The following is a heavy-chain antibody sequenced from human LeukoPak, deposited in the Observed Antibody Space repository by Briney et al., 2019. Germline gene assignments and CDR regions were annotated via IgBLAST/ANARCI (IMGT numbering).Heavy chain of an antibody. CDR2: ITGGGGST. CDR3: AKDRGSVGANDALDI. D-gene: IGHD1-26*01. CDR1: GFTFSTYA. J-gene: IGHJ3*02. Sequence: GGSLRLSCAASGFTFSTYAMRWVRQAPGRGLEWVSAITGGGGSTYYADSVKGRFTISRDNSENTLYLQMNSLRAEDTAIYYCAKDRGSVGANDALDIWGQGTIVTVSS. V-gene: IGHV3-23*01.